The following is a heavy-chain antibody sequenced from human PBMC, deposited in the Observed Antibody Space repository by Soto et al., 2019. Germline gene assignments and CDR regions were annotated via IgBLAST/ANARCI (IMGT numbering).Heavy chain of an antibody. CDR1: GGIFSDYA. D-gene: IGHD3-10*01. V-gene: IGHV1-69*13. Sequence: SVKVSCKTSGGIFSDYALSWVRQAPGQGLEWMGRVIPIFGTTIYAQKFHGGVTITADESTSTAFMELSSLRSEDTAVYYCARQMNRGVIFDYWGQGTLVTVSS. J-gene: IGHJ4*02. CDR3: ARQMNRGVIFDY. CDR2: VIPIFGTT.